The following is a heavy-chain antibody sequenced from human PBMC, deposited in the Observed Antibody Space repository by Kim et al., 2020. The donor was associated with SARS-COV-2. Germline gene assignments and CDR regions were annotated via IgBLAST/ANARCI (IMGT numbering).Heavy chain of an antibody. CDR3: ARLQPALYGTGWYRFDF. J-gene: IGHJ4*02. CDR1: GFTFSDYW. D-gene: IGHD6-19*01. CDR2: IKRLGDEK. V-gene: IGHV3-7*03. Sequence: GGSLRLSCAASGFTFSDYWMSWVRQAPGKGLEWVANIKRLGDEKYYVDSVKGRFTISRDNAKNSLFLQMKSLRVEDTALYYCARLQPALYGTGWYRFDFWGQGSLVTVSS.